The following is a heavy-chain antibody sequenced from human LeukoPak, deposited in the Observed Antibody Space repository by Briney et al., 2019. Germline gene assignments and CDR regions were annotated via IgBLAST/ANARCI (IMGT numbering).Heavy chain of an antibody. CDR3: ARATYRLYYYYGMDV. CDR2: ISYDGSNK. J-gene: IGHJ6*02. CDR1: GLTFSSYA. D-gene: IGHD5-12*01. V-gene: IGHV3-30-3*01. Sequence: GGSLRLSCAASGLTFSSYAMSWVRQAPGKGLEWVAVISYDGSNKYYADSVKGRFTISRDNSKNTLYLQMNSLRAEDTAVYYCARATYRLYYYYGMDVWGQGTTVTVSS.